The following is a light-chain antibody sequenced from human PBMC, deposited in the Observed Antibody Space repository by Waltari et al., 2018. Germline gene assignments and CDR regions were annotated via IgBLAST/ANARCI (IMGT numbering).Light chain of an antibody. CDR1: RDLLYTDGNTS. J-gene: IGKJ2*01. V-gene: IGKV2-24*01. CDR3: TQGTFFPRT. CDR2: KVS. Sequence: DVVMTQTPLSLPVTLGQSASISCTSTRDLLYTDGNTSLTWLQQRPGQPPKLLIHKVSYRFSGVPERFSGSGAGTEFTLTISKVEPEDVAIYYCTQGTFFPRTFGQGTRLEIK.